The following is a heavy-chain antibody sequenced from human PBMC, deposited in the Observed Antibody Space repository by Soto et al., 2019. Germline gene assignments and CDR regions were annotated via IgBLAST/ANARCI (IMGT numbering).Heavy chain of an antibody. CDR3: ARGPSLSMTTLIDY. D-gene: IGHD4-17*01. CDR2: IYYSGST. J-gene: IGHJ4*02. Sequence: SETLSLTCTVSGGSISSGGYYWSWIRQHPGKGLEWIGYIYYSGSTYYNPSLKSRVTISVDTSKNQFSLKLSSVTAADTAVYYCARGPSLSMTTLIDYWGQGTLVTVSS. V-gene: IGHV4-31*03. CDR1: GGSISSGGYY.